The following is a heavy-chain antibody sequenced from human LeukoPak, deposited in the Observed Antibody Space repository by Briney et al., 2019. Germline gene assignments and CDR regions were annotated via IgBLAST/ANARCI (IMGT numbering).Heavy chain of an antibody. CDR1: GFTFTSHV. CDR3: VREGLERRTNFDY. J-gene: IGHJ4*02. CDR2: ISMNVQTT. Sequence: GGSLRLSCSASGFTFTSHVMHWVRQAPGKGLQYVSGISMNVQTTYYAGSVKGRFTISRDSSKNTIYLQMNSLTAEDTAVYYCVREGLERRTNFDYWGQGTLVSVSS. D-gene: IGHD1-1*01. V-gene: IGHV3-64D*06.